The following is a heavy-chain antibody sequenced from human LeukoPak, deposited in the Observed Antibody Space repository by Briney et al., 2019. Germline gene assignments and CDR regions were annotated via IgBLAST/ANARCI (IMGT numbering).Heavy chain of an antibody. V-gene: IGHV1-2*02. CDR1: GYTFTGYY. J-gene: IGHJ4*02. D-gene: IGHD4-17*01. CDR2: INPNSGVT. CDR3: ARASTVTPNFDY. Sequence: RASVKVSCKASGYTFTGYYIHWVRQAPGQGLEWMGWINPNSGVTNYAQKFQGRVTMTRDTSISTAYMELSGLRSDDTAVSYCARASTVTPNFDYWGQGTLVTVSS.